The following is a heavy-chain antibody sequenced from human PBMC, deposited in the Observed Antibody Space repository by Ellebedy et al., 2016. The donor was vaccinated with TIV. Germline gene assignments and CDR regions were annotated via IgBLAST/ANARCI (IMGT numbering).Heavy chain of an antibody. D-gene: IGHD3-10*01. V-gene: IGHV4-39*01. CDR3: ARALYYGSGSYYTP. CDR1: GDSISTSPYY. CDR2: IYYSGST. J-gene: IGHJ5*02. Sequence: SETLSLXXTISGDSISTSPYYWGWIRQPPGKGLEWIGSIYYSGSTYYNPSLKSRVTISVDTSKNQFSLKLSSVTAADTAVYYCARALYYGSGSYYTPWGQGTLVTVSS.